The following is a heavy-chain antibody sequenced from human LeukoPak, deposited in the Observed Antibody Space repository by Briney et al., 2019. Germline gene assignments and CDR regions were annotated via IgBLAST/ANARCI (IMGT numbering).Heavy chain of an antibody. J-gene: IGHJ4*02. CDR2: ISGSGGST. Sequence: GGSLRLSCAASGFTFSSYAMSWVRQAPGKGLEWVSAISGSGGSTYYADSVKGRFTISRDNSKNTLSLQMNSLRAEDTAVYYCAAGVGFGELLYPVDYWGQGTLVTVSS. V-gene: IGHV3-23*01. D-gene: IGHD3-10*01. CDR1: GFTFSSYA. CDR3: AAGVGFGELLYPVDY.